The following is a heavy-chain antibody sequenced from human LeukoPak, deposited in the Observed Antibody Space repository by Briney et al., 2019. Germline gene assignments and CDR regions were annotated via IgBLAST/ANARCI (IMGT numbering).Heavy chain of an antibody. CDR3: ARDVHCSSTSCYILAYFDP. D-gene: IGHD2-2*02. Sequence: PSETLSLTCTVSGGSISSYYWSWIRQPAGKGLEWIGRTYTSGSTNYNPSLKRQVTMSVDTSKNQFSLKLSSVTAADTAVYYCARDVHCSSTSCYILAYFDPWGQGTLVTVSS. CDR1: GGSISSYY. V-gene: IGHV4-4*07. J-gene: IGHJ5*02. CDR2: TYTSGST.